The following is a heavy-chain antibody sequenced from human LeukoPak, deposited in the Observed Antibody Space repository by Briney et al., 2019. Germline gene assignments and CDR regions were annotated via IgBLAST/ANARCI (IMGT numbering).Heavy chain of an antibody. CDR3: ARLSGLYSSSRSGSYFDY. J-gene: IGHJ4*02. V-gene: IGHV5-51*01. CDR2: IYPEDSDT. Sequence: GESLTLSCKGSGYTFSSYWIGWVRQMPGKGLEWMGIIYPEDSDTRYTPSFQGQVTISADKSITTAYLQWSSLKASDTAMYYCARLSGLYSSSRSGSYFDYWGLGTLVTVSS. D-gene: IGHD6-13*01. CDR1: GYTFSSYW.